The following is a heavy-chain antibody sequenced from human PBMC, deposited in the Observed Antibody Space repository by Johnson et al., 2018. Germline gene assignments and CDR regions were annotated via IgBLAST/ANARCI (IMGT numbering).Heavy chain of an antibody. CDR3: ARRYCSGGSCYPGAFHI. V-gene: IGHV5-51*03. J-gene: IGHJ3*02. CDR2: IYPGDPAT. Sequence: VQLVQSGAEVKKPGETLNIRCKGSGYSFTSHWIGWVRQMPGKGLEWMGIIYPGDPATRYSPSFQGQVTISAEKSIGPAYLQWRRLKASDTAMYYCARRYCSGGSCYPGAFHIWGQGTMVTVSS. CDR1: GYSFTSHW. D-gene: IGHD2-15*01.